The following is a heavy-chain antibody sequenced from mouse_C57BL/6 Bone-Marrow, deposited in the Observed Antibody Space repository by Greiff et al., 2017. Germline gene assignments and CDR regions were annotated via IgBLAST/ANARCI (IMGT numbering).Heavy chain of an antibody. D-gene: IGHD1-1*01. V-gene: IGHV7-3*01. J-gene: IGHJ3*01. CDR2: IRNKANGYTT. CDR1: GFTFTDYY. Sequence: EVKLVESGGGLVQPGGSLSLSCAASGFTFTDYYMSWVRQPPGKALEWLGFIRNKANGYTTEYSASVKGRFTISRDNSQSILYLQMNALRAEDSATYYCARSPYYDGSMWFAYWGQGTLVTVSA. CDR3: ARSPYYDGSMWFAY.